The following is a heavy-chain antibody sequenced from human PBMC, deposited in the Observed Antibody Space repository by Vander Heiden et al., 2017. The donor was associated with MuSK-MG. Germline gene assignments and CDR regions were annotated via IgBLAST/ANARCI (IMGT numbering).Heavy chain of an antibody. Sequence: QVQLVQSGAEVKKPGSSVKVSCKAFGGPFSSYASAWVRQAPGQGLEWMGRIIPILGIATYAQEFQGRVTITADKSTSTAYMELSSLRSEDTAVYYCASDRGGTYYYGSGSDYWGQGTLVTVSS. CDR3: ASDRGGTYYYGSGSDY. CDR2: IIPILGIA. D-gene: IGHD3-10*01. J-gene: IGHJ4*02. CDR1: GGPFSSYA. V-gene: IGHV1-69*04.